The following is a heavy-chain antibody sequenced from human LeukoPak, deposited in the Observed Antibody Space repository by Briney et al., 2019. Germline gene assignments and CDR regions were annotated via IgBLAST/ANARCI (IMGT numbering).Heavy chain of an antibody. V-gene: IGHV4-59*01. J-gene: IGHJ4*02. D-gene: IGHD4-11*01. CDR2: IYYSGGT. Sequence: SETLSLTCAVSGGSISGYYWSWIRQPPGKGLEWIGYIYYSGGTNYNPSLKSRLTTSVDTSRNQFSLNLGSVTAADTAVYYCARLRGNYFPDYWGQGTLVTVSS. CDR3: ARLRGNYFPDY. CDR1: GGSISGYY.